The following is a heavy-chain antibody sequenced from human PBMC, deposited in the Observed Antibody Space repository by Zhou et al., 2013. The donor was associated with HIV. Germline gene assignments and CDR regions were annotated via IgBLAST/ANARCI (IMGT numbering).Heavy chain of an antibody. CDR2: INPNSGGT. CDR1: GYTFTGYY. Sequence: QVQLVQSGAEVKEPGASLKVSCKASGYTFTGYYIHWVRQAPGQGLEWMGWINPNSGGTNSAQRFQGRVTLTRDTSISTAYMELSRLRSDDTAVYFCARGGSGYGYWGQGTLVTVSS. V-gene: IGHV1-2*02. CDR3: ARGGSGYGY. D-gene: IGHD3-22*01. J-gene: IGHJ4*02.